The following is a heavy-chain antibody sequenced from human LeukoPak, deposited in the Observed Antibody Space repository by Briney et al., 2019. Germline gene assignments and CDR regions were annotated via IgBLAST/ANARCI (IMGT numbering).Heavy chain of an antibody. CDR3: ARGGLLWFGELPRGSLGY. Sequence: GASVKVSCKASGYTFTGYYMHWVRQAPGQGLEWMGWINPNSGGTNYAQKFQGWVTMTRDTSISTAYMELSRLRSDDTAVYYCARGGLLWFGELPRGSLGYWGQGTLVTVSS. D-gene: IGHD3-10*01. J-gene: IGHJ4*02. CDR1: GYTFTGYY. CDR2: INPNSGGT. V-gene: IGHV1-2*04.